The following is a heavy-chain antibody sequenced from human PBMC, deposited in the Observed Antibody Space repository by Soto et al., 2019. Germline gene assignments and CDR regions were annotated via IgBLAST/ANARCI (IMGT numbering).Heavy chain of an antibody. Sequence: QITLRESGPALVKPTQTLTLTCTFSGFSLSTNGVAVGWIRQPPGKALEWLALIFWDDDARYSPSLKSRLTITXDPXKNQVVLIMTNMDPVDTGTYYCTHTSGHSSTGADNWGQGTQVTVSS. CDR1: GFSLSTNGVA. V-gene: IGHV2-5*02. J-gene: IGHJ4*02. D-gene: IGHD6-19*01. CDR2: IFWDDDA. CDR3: THTSGHSSTGADN.